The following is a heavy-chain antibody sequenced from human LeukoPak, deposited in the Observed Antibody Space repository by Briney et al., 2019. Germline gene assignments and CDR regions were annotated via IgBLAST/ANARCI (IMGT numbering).Heavy chain of an antibody. CDR1: GFTFSDYY. CDR3: ARPKYSSSWQIFDY. CDR2: ISSSGNTI. V-gene: IGHV3-11*01. Sequence: GGFLRLSCAASGFTFSDYYMSWIRQAPGKGLEWVSYISSSGNTIYYADSVKGRFTISRDNAKNSLYLQMNSLRAEDTAAYYCARPKYSSSWQIFDYWGQGTLVTASS. J-gene: IGHJ4*02. D-gene: IGHD6-13*01.